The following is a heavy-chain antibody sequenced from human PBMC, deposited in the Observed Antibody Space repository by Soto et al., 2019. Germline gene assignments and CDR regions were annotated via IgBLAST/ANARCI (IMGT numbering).Heavy chain of an antibody. CDR1: GGSISSSSYY. J-gene: IGHJ6*02. V-gene: IGHV4-39*01. D-gene: IGHD3-3*01. CDR2: IYYSGST. CDR3: AKKPITIFGVVTNYGMDV. Sequence: SETLSLTCTVSGGSISSSSYYWGWIRQPPGKGLEWIGSIYYSGSTYYNPSLKSRVTISVDTSKNQFSLKLSSVTAADTAVYYCAKKPITIFGVVTNYGMDVWGQGTTVTVSS.